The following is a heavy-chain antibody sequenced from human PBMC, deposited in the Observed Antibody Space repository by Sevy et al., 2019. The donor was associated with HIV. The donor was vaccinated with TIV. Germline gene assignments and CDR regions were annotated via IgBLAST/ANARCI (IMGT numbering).Heavy chain of an antibody. Sequence: ASVKVSCKVSGYTLTELSMHWVRQVPGKGLEWMGSFDPEHGETINSQKFQGRVTMTVDTSTDTAYMEVSSLRSDDTAVYYCATEGTNDFWRGYGYMDVWGKGTTVTVSS. D-gene: IGHD3-3*01. CDR2: FDPEHGET. J-gene: IGHJ6*03. V-gene: IGHV1-24*01. CDR1: GYTLTELS. CDR3: ATEGTNDFWRGYGYMDV.